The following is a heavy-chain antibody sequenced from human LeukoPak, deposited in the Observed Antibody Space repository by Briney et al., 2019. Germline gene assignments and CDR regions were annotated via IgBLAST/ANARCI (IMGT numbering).Heavy chain of an antibody. Sequence: ASVKVSCKTSGYTFTGYYMHWVRQAPGQGLEWMGRINPNSGDTNYAQKFQGRVTMTGDTSITTAYMELNSLRSDDTAVYYCAKAKPQGSDRDFDYWGQGTLVTVSS. V-gene: IGHV1-2*06. J-gene: IGHJ4*02. CDR1: GYTFTGYY. D-gene: IGHD1-14*01. CDR3: AKAKPQGSDRDFDY. CDR2: INPNSGDT.